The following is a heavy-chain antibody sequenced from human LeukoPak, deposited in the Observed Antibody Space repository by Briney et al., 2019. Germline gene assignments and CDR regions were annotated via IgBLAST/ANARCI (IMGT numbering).Heavy chain of an antibody. CDR3: TTDLEYYDSSGYPLDY. V-gene: IGHV3-15*01. CDR2: IKSKTDGGTT. Sequence: KPGGSLRLSCAASGFTFSSYGMSWVRQAPGKGLEWVGRIKSKTDGGTTDYAAPVKGRFTISRDDSRDTLFLHMNSLKTEDTAVYYCTTDLEYYDSSGYPLDYWGQGTLVTVSS. D-gene: IGHD3-22*01. J-gene: IGHJ4*02. CDR1: GFTFSSYG.